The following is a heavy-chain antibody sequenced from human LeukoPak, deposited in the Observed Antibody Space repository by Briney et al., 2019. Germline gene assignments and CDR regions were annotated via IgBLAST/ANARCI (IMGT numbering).Heavy chain of an antibody. CDR3: ARAGSGQQQLEGYYYYMDV. V-gene: IGHV1-2*02. Sequence: ASVKVSCKASGYTFTGYYMHWVRQAPGQGLEWMGLINPNSGGTNYAQKFQGRVTMTRDTSISTAYMELSRLRSDDTAVYYCARAGSGQQQLEGYYYYMDVWGKGTTVTISS. CDR1: GYTFTGYY. D-gene: IGHD6-13*01. CDR2: INPNSGGT. J-gene: IGHJ6*03.